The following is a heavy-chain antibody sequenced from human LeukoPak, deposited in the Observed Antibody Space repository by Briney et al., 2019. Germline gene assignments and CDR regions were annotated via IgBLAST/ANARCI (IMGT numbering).Heavy chain of an antibody. J-gene: IGHJ4*02. CDR3: ARAQSLTAPAGTFANS. CDR1: GYTFTGYF. CDR2: INPNSGGT. V-gene: IGHV1-2*02. D-gene: IGHD6-13*01. Sequence: ASVKVSCKASGYTFTGYFLHWVRRAPGQGFEWMGWINPNSGGTYYTQRFQGRVTMTRDASISTAYMELSSLRSDDTAVYYCARAQSLTAPAGTFANSWGQGTLVTVSS.